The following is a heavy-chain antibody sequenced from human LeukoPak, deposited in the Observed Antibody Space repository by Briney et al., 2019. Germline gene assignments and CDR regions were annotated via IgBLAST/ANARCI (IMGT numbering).Heavy chain of an antibody. J-gene: IGHJ6*04. CDR3: ARGRYCSGGSCSMDV. D-gene: IGHD2-15*01. Sequence: ASVKVSCKASGYTFTSYYMHWVRQAPGQGLEWMGIINPSGGSTSYAQKFQGRVTMTRDTSISTAYMELSRLRSDDTAVYYCARGRYCSGGSCSMDVWGKGTTVTISS. CDR1: GYTFTSYY. CDR2: INPSGGST. V-gene: IGHV1-46*01.